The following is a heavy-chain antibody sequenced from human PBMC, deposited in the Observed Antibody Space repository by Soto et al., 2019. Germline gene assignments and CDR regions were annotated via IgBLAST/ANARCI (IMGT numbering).Heavy chain of an antibody. J-gene: IGHJ5*02. Sequence: QVQLEESGGGVVQPGRSLRLSCAASEFDFSNFAMHWVRQAPGKGLEWMAVISYDGDTQYYADSAKGRFTIPRDNSKNSLYPQMSSLTTGETAGYYCLRGKWIFARRSTFAPWGQGTLVSVSS. CDR1: EFDFSNFA. V-gene: IGHV3-30-3*01. CDR3: LRGKWIFARRSTFAP. CDR2: ISYDGDTQ. D-gene: IGHD3-3*01.